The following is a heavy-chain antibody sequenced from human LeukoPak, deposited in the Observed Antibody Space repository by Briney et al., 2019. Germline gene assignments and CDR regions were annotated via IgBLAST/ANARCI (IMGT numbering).Heavy chain of an antibody. D-gene: IGHD1-26*01. CDR3: AKDTGYSGSYSYYYYGMDV. Sequence: GASVKVSCKGSGYTFTSYGISWVRQAPGQGLEWVGWISAYNGNTNYAQKLQGRVTMTTDTSTSTAYMELRSLRSDDTAVYYCAKDTGYSGSYSYYYYGMDVWGQGTTVTVSS. V-gene: IGHV1-18*01. CDR1: GYTFTSYG. CDR2: ISAYNGNT. J-gene: IGHJ6*02.